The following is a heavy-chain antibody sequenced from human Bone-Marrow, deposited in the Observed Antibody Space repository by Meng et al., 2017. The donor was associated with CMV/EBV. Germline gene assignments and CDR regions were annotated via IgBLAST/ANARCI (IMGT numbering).Heavy chain of an antibody. CDR2: IKSKPDGGTT. CDR3: TTDPDSSPTYYYYGMDG. CDR1: GFTFSNAW. D-gene: IGHD3-22*01. Sequence: GGSLRLSCAASGFTFSNAWMSWVRQAPGKGLEWVGRIKSKPDGGTTDYAAPVKGRFTISRDDSKNTLYLQMNSLKTEDTAVYYCTTDPDSSPTYYYYGMDGWGQGTTVTVAS. J-gene: IGHJ6*02. V-gene: IGHV3-15*01.